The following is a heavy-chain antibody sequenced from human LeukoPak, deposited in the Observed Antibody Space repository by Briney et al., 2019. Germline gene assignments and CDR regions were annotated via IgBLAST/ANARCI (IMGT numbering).Heavy chain of an antibody. Sequence: SGTLSLTCAVSGGSISSSNWWSWVRQPPGKGLEWIGEIYHSGSTNYNPSLKSRVTISVDKSKNQFSLKLSSVTAADTAVYYCARDRGVTVTSRYYYYMDVWGKGTTVTVSS. CDR2: IYHSGST. J-gene: IGHJ6*03. CDR3: ARDRGVTVTSRYYYYMDV. CDR1: GGSISSSNW. V-gene: IGHV4-4*02. D-gene: IGHD3-10*01.